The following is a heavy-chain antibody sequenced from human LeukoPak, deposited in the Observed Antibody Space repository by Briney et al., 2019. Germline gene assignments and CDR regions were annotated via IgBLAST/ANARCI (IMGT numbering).Heavy chain of an antibody. Sequence: ASVKVSCKASGYTFTGYYIHWVRQAPGQGLEWMGWITPHNGGTNYAQKFQGGVTMTRDTSISTAYMELSRLRSEDTAVYYCARDRYKQQLGPYYFDYWGQGTLVTVSS. CDR2: ITPHNGGT. CDR3: ARDRYKQQLGPYYFDY. V-gene: IGHV1-2*02. CDR1: GYTFTGYY. J-gene: IGHJ4*02. D-gene: IGHD6-13*01.